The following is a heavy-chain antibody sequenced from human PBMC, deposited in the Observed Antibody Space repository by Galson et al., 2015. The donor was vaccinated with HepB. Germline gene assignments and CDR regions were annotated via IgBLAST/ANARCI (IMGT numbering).Heavy chain of an antibody. CDR1: GFTFSSFG. Sequence: SLRLSCAASGFTFSSFGMHWVRQAPGKGLEWAAVISYDGSKKYYVASVKGRFTISRDNSKNTLYLQMNSLRAEDTAVYYCAKGGRFDWKGHFDYWGQGTLVTVSS. D-gene: IGHD3-9*01. V-gene: IGHV3-30*18. CDR2: ISYDGSKK. J-gene: IGHJ4*02. CDR3: AKGGRFDWKGHFDY.